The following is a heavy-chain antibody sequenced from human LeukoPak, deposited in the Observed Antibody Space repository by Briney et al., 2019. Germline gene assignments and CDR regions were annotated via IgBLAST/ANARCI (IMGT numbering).Heavy chain of an antibody. CDR3: ARTYSSGWLGGFDY. V-gene: IGHV3-48*02. Sequence: GGSLRLSCAASGFTFSSYSVNWVRQAPGKGLEWVSYISSSSSTIYYADSVKGRFTISRDNAKNSLYLQMNSLRDEDTAVYYCARTYSSGWLGGFDYWGQGTLVTVSS. CDR2: ISSSSSTI. J-gene: IGHJ4*02. D-gene: IGHD6-19*01. CDR1: GFTFSSYS.